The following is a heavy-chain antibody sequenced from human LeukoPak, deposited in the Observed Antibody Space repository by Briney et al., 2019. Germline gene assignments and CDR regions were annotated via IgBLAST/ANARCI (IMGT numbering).Heavy chain of an antibody. CDR1: GGSISSYY. J-gene: IGHJ4*02. CDR2: IYTSDNT. Sequence: SETLSLTCTVSGGSISSYYWTWIRQPAGKGLEWIGRIYTSDNTNYNPSLKSRVTMSIDTSKNQFSLKLSSVTAADTAVYYCARDDSSRAWDYWGQGTLVAVPS. D-gene: IGHD6-6*01. CDR3: ARDDSSRAWDY. V-gene: IGHV4-4*07.